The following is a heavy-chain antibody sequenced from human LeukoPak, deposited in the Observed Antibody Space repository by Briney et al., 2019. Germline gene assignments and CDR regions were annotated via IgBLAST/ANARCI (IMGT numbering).Heavy chain of an antibody. V-gene: IGHV3-53*01. Sequence: GGSLRLSCAASGFTVSRKYMSWFRQAPEKGLEWVSVIYSGASTYYADSVKGRFTISRDSSKNTLYLQMNSLRAEDTAVYYCARANDFWSGYYTPQAPYFDYWGQGTLVTVSS. J-gene: IGHJ4*02. CDR1: GFTVSRKY. CDR3: ARANDFWSGYYTPQAPYFDY. D-gene: IGHD3-3*01. CDR2: IYSGAST.